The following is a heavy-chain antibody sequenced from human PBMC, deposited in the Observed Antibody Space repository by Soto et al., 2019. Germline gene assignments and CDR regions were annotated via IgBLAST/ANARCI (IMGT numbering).Heavy chain of an antibody. CDR3: VRRPRCYGGSCWFDP. J-gene: IGHJ5*02. Sequence: QITLKESGPTLVKPTQTLTLTCTFSGFSLTTTGVGVGWIRQPPGKALAWLAVVYWVYDQRYNPSLKNRLTITKETYKNEVVLTMANVDPGDTATYYCVRRPRCYGGSCWFDPWGQGTRVTVSS. V-gene: IGHV2-5*02. CDR2: VYWVYDQ. CDR1: GFSLTTTGVG. D-gene: IGHD6-13*01.